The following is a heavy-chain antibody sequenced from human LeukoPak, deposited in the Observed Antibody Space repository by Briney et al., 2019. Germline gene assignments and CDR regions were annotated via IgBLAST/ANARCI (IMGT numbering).Heavy chain of an antibody. J-gene: IGHJ4*02. Sequence: PSETLSLTCAVSGGSISSSNWWSWVRQPPGKGLEWIGEIYHSGSTNYNPSLKSQVTISVDKSKNQFSLKLSSVTAADTAVYYCATSGYSYGYDYWGQGTLVTVSS. CDR2: IYHSGST. CDR1: GGSISSSNW. V-gene: IGHV4-4*02. CDR3: ATSGYSYGYDY. D-gene: IGHD5-18*01.